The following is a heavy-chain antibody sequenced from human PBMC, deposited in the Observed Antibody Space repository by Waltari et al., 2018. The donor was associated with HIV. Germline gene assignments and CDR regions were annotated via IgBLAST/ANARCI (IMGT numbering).Heavy chain of an antibody. CDR2: IYYTGTT. Sequence: QLQLQQSGPGLVKPSETLSLTCTVSGGSVINRDSYWDFIRQSPGKGLEWIGNIYYTGTTFYNPSLKSRVTMSADWSKNQFSLRLRSVTAADTAIYYCARRPRMAGFYLYYGMDVWGQGTTVTVSS. CDR3: ARRPRMAGFYLYYGMDV. V-gene: IGHV4-39*01. CDR1: GGSVINRDSY. J-gene: IGHJ6*02. D-gene: IGHD2-8*01.